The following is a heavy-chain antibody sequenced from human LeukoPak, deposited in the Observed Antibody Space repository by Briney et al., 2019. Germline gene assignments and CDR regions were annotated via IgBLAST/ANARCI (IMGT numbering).Heavy chain of an antibody. CDR3: ARAPQIVVVIDY. D-gene: IGHD3-22*01. CDR1: GFTFSSYA. V-gene: IGHV3-30-3*01. Sequence: GGSLRLSCAASGFTFSSYAMHWVRQAPGKGLEWVAVISCDGSNKYYADSVKGRFTIARDNSKNTLYLQMNSLRAEDTAVYYCARAPQIVVVIDYWGQGTLVTVSS. CDR2: ISCDGSNK. J-gene: IGHJ4*02.